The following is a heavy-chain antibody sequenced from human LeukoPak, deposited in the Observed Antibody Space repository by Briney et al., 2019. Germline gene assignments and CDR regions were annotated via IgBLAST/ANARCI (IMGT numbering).Heavy chain of an antibody. J-gene: IGHJ6*03. Sequence: PSETLSLTCAVYGGSFSGYYWSWIRQPPGKGLEWIGEISHSGSTNYNPSLKGRVTMSLDTSKNQFSLKVSSVTAADMAVYYCARGRGYDFWSGYPGERRLNYNYHYYMDVWGKGTTVTVAS. CDR1: GGSFSGYY. V-gene: IGHV4-34*01. D-gene: IGHD3-3*01. CDR2: ISHSGST. CDR3: ARGRGYDFWSGYPGERRLNYNYHYYMDV.